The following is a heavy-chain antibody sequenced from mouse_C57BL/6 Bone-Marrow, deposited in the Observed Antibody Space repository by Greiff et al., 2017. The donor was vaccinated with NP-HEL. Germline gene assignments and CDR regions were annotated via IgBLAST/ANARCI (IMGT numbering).Heavy chain of an antibody. CDR3: AREGNYRYFDV. J-gene: IGHJ1*03. Sequence: EVKVVESGGGLVQPGGSLKLSCAASGFTFSDYYMYWVRQTPEKRLEWVAYISNGGGSTYYPDTVKGRFTISRDNAKNTLYLQMSRLKSEDTAMYYCAREGNYRYFDVWGTGTTVTVSS. CDR2: ISNGGGST. V-gene: IGHV5-12*01. CDR1: GFTFSDYY.